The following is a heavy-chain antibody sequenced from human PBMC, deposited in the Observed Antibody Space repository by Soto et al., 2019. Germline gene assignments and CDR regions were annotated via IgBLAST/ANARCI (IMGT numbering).Heavy chain of an antibody. CDR3: ARGQGDFWSGYSEVVGMDV. J-gene: IGHJ6*02. CDR1: VFTVSSNY. D-gene: IGHD3-3*01. V-gene: IGHV3-53*01. CDR2: IYSGGST. Sequence: WWSLRLSCSASVFTVSSNYMSWFRQAPGRGLEWVSVIYSGGSTYYADSVKGRFTISRDNSKNTLYLQMNSLRAEDTAVYYCARGQGDFWSGYSEVVGMDVWGQGTTVTVSS.